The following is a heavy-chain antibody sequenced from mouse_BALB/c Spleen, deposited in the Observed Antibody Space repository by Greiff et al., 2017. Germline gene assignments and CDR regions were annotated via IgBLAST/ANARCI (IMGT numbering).Heavy chain of an antibody. CDR3: ARQDGYYDY. V-gene: IGHV5-6*01. CDR1: GFTFSSYG. D-gene: IGHD2-3*01. Sequence: EVNVVESGGDLVKPGGSLKLSCAASGFTFSSYGMSWVRQTPDKRLEWVATISSGGSYTYYSDSVKGRFTISRDNAKNTLYLQMSSLKSEDTAMYYCARQDGYYDYWGQGTTLTVSS. CDR2: ISSGGSYT. J-gene: IGHJ2*01.